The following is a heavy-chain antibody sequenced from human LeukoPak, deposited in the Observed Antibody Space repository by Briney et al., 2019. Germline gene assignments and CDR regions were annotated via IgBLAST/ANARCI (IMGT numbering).Heavy chain of an antibody. CDR2: ISNTGST. Sequence: SETLSLTCTVSGGSISSYYWSWIRQPPGKGLEWIGYISNTGSTNYHPSLKSRVTISVDTSKNQFSLKLNSVSAADTAMYYCARGFSNTSWFDYWGQGTLVTVSS. CDR1: GGSISSYY. J-gene: IGHJ4*02. D-gene: IGHD2-2*01. V-gene: IGHV4-59*01. CDR3: ARGFSNTSWFDY.